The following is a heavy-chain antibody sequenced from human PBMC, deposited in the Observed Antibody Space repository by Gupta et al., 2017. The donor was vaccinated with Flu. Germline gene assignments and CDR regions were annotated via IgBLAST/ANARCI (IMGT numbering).Heavy chain of an antibody. CDR3: ERMKSDYGDNSADY. J-gene: IGHJ4*02. CDR2: ISPYTGNT. CDR1: GYPFIRYG. Sequence: HGQLVQSVAAVKNPGASVKVSCEASGYPFIRYGVTWVRQAPGQGLEWMGWISPYTGNTNYAQKVQGRVTMTTDTSTSTAYMEVRSLRSDDTAVDYCERMKSDYGDNSADYWRQVT. D-gene: IGHD4-17*01. V-gene: IGHV1-18*04.